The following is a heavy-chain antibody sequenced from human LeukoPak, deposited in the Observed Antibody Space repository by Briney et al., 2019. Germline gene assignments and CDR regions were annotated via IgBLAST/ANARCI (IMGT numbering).Heavy chain of an antibody. CDR1: GFTFSSYA. Sequence: GGSLRLSCAASGFTFSSYAMSWVRQAPGKGLEWVSAISGSGGSTYYADSVKGRFTISRDNSKNTLYLQMNSLRAEDTAVYYCAKLSSYYYDSSSSSADYWGQGTLVTVSS. D-gene: IGHD3-22*01. J-gene: IGHJ4*02. CDR2: ISGSGGST. CDR3: AKLSSYYYDSSSSSADY. V-gene: IGHV3-23*01.